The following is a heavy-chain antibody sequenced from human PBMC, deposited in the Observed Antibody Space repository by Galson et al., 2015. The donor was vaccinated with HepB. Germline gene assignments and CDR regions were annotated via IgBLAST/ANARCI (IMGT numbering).Heavy chain of an antibody. CDR3: ARAGRYCSSTSCNDY. V-gene: IGHV3-21*01. CDR2: ISSSSSYI. D-gene: IGHD2-2*01. Sequence: SLRLSCAASGFTFSSYSMNWVRQAPGKGLEWVSSISSSSSYIYYADSVKGRFTISRDNAKNSLYLQMNSLRAEDTAVYYCARAGRYCSSTSCNDYWGQGTLVTVSS. J-gene: IGHJ4*02. CDR1: GFTFSSYS.